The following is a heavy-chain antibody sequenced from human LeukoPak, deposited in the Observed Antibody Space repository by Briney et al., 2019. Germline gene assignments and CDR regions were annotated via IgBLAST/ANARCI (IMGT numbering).Heavy chain of an antibody. D-gene: IGHD2-2*02. CDR1: GFTFSDYY. CDR3: ARAPYQLLYVWFDP. Sequence: XGSLRLSCAASGFTFSDYYMSWIRQAPGKGLEGVSYISGSGSTIYYADSVKGRFTISRDNAKNSLYLQMNSLRAEDTAVYYCARAPYQLLYVWFDPWGQGTLVTVSS. CDR2: ISGSGSTI. V-gene: IGHV3-11*01. J-gene: IGHJ5*02.